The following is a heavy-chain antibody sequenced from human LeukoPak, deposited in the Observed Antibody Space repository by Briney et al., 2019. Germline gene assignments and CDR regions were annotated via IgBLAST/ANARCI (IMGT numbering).Heavy chain of an antibody. CDR1: GFTLSSYG. J-gene: IGHJ4*02. Sequence: GGSLRLSCAASGFTLSSYGIHWVRQAPGKGLEWVAVIWYDGSNNYYADSVKGRFTISRDNSKNTLYLQMNSLRAEDTALYYCARELSPVVKYYFEYWGPGTLVTVS. V-gene: IGHV3-33*01. CDR2: IWYDGSNN. CDR3: ARELSPVVKYYFEY. D-gene: IGHD3-22*01.